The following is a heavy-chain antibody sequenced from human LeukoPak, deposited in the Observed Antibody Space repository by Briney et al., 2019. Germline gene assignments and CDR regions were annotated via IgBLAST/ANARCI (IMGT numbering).Heavy chain of an antibody. Sequence: PVKVPCKASGGTFSSYAISWVRQAPGQGLEWMGRIIPIFGTANYAQKFQGRVTITTDESTSTAYMELSSLRSEDTAVYYCASSRDDSSGWYIPHFDYWGQGTLVTVSS. D-gene: IGHD6-19*01. CDR2: IIPIFGTA. V-gene: IGHV1-69*05. J-gene: IGHJ4*02. CDR1: GGTFSSYA. CDR3: ASSRDDSSGWYIPHFDY.